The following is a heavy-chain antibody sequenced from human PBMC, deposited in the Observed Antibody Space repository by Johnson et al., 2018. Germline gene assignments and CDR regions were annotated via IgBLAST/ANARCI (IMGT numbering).Heavy chain of an antibody. J-gene: IGHJ6*02. CDR1: GFTFSSYD. D-gene: IGHD1-1*01. V-gene: IGHV3-13*01. Sequence: LQLVQSGGGLVQPGGSLRLSCAASGFTFSSYDMHWVRQATGKGLEWVSAIGTAGDTYYPGSVKGRFTISRENAKNSLYLQMNSLRAGDTAVYYCARDPSDGTYGMDVWGQGTTVTVSS. CDR2: IGTAGDT. CDR3: ARDPSDGTYGMDV.